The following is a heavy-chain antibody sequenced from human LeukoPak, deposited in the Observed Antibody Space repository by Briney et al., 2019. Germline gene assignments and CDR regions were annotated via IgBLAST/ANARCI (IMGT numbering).Heavy chain of an antibody. CDR1: GFTVSSNY. Sequence: PGGSLRLSCAASGFTVSSNYMSWVRQAPGKGLEWVSIIYTGGSTYYADSVKGRFTISRDNSKNTLYLQMNSLRAEDTAVYYCARAPCSSTNCYSLTWGQGNLVTVSS. V-gene: IGHV3-53*01. CDR2: IYTGGST. J-gene: IGHJ5*02. D-gene: IGHD2-2*02. CDR3: ARAPCSSTNCYSLT.